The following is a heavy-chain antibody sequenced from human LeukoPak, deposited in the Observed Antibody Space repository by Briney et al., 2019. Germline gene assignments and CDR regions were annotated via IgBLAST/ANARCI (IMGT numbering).Heavy chain of an antibody. V-gene: IGHV3-23*01. Sequence: PGGSLRPSCAASGFTFSSYAMSWVRQAPGKGLEWVSAISGSGGSTYYADSVKGRFTISRDNSKNTLYLQMNSLRAEDTAVYYCAQRQGSSWYYFDYWGQGTLVTVSS. CDR3: AQRQGSSWYYFDY. CDR1: GFTFSSYA. D-gene: IGHD6-13*01. J-gene: IGHJ4*02. CDR2: ISGSGGST.